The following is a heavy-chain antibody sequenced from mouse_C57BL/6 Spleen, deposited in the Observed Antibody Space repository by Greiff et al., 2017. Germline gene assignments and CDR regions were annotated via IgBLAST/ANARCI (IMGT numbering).Heavy chain of an antibody. CDR1: GYTFTDYE. D-gene: IGHD2-13*01. V-gene: IGHV1-15*01. CDR2: IDPETGGT. CDR3: TRWVIPYFDY. Sequence: VQLQQSGAELVRPGASVTLSCKASGYTFTDYEMHWVKQTPVHGLEWIGAIDPETGGTAYNQKFKGKAILTADKSSSTAYMELRSLTSEDSAVYYCTRWVIPYFDYWGQGTTLTVSS. J-gene: IGHJ2*01.